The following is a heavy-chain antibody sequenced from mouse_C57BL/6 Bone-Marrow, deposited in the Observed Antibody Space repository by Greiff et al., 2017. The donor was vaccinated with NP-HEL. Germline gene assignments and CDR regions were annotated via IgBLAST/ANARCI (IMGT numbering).Heavy chain of an antibody. CDR2: ISYDGSN. V-gene: IGHV3-6*01. Sequence: EVQLQESGPGLVKPSQSLSLTCSVTGYSITSGYYWNWIRQFPGNKLEWMGYISYDGSNNYNPSLKNRISITRDTSKNQFFLKLNSVTTEDTATYYCARGGSGYVAYWGQGTLVTVSA. D-gene: IGHD3-2*02. CDR3: ARGGSGYVAY. CDR1: GYSITSGYY. J-gene: IGHJ3*01.